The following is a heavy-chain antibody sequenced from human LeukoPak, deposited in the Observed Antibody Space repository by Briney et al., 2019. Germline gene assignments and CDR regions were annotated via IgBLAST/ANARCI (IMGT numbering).Heavy chain of an antibody. V-gene: IGHV3-11*01. J-gene: IGHJ6*02. D-gene: IGHD3-16*01. CDR1: GFTFSDYY. Sequence: XRLSCAASGFTFSDYYMSWIRQAPGKGLEWVSYISSSGSTIYYADSVKGRFTISRDNAKNSLYLQMNSLRAEDTAVYYCARAHFWDYYYGMDVWGQGTTVTVSS. CDR2: ISSSGSTI. CDR3: ARAHFWDYYYGMDV.